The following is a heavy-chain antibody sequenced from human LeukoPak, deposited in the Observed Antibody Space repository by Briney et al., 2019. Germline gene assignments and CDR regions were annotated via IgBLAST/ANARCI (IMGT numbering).Heavy chain of an antibody. CDR2: INWNGGST. V-gene: IGHV3-20*04. D-gene: IGHD3-22*01. CDR3: ARTRDFGSVINQAYYFDY. Sequence: GGSLRLSCAASGFTFDDYGMSWVRQAPGKGLEWVSGINWNGGSTGYADSVKGRFTISRDNAKNSLYLQMNSLRAEDTALYYCARTRDFGSVINQAYYFDYWGQGTLVTVSS. J-gene: IGHJ4*02. CDR1: GFTFDDYG.